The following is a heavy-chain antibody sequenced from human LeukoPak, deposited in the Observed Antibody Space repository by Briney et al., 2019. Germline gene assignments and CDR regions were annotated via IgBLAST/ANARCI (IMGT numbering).Heavy chain of an antibody. Sequence: AASVKVSCKASGYTFSSYGISWVRQAPGQGLEWMGSISPFTGDTKYAERLQDRVIMTTDTSTRTAYMELRSLTSDDTAVFYCARDQYDSVWGSYRPYFDFWGQGTLVTVSS. D-gene: IGHD3-16*02. J-gene: IGHJ4*02. CDR1: GYTFSSYG. CDR3: ARDQYDSVWGSYRPYFDF. CDR2: ISPFTGDT. V-gene: IGHV1-18*04.